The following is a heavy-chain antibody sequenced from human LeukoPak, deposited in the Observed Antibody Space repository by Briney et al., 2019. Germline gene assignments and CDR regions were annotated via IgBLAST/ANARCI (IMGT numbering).Heavy chain of an antibody. CDR3: ARGEPAKRWRETDDWYFHL. J-gene: IGHJ2*01. D-gene: IGHD3-16*01. CDR2: IFPRGGDI. V-gene: IGHV5-51*01. CDR1: GYDSVNYW. Sequence: GSALKISSKSSGYDSVNYWNGWGRHLPPKGVEWMGIIFPRGGDINYDPSLQGQVTISADKSISTASLQWSCLKAADTAVYYCARGEPAKRWRETDDWYFHLWGSGTLVTVSS.